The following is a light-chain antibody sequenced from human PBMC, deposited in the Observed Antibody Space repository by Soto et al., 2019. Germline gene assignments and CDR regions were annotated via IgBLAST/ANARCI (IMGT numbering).Light chain of an antibody. CDR3: QQYNSWPPIT. Sequence: EIVLTQSPATLSLSPGARAPLSCRASQSVSSYLAWYQQKPGQAPRLLIYGASTRATGIPARFSGSGSGTEFTLTISSLQSEDFAVYYCQQYNSWPPITFGQGTRLEIK. J-gene: IGKJ5*01. CDR1: QSVSSY. V-gene: IGKV3-15*01. CDR2: GAS.